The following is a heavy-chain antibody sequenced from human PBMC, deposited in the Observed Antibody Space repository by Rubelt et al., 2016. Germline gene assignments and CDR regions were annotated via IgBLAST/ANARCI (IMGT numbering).Heavy chain of an antibody. Sequence: VQLQESGPGLVKPSETLSLTCTVSGDSVSSNNYYWSWVRQPPGKGLEWVSGISNSGGSTYYADSVKGRFTFSRDNSKNTLYLEMNGRGAEVTAVYDCAKGSGSNNGAFDYWGQGTLVTVSS. CDR1: GDSVSSNNYY. J-gene: IGHJ4*02. CDR2: ISNSGGST. D-gene: IGHD2-8*01. CDR3: AKGSGSNNGAFDY. V-gene: IGHV3-23*01.